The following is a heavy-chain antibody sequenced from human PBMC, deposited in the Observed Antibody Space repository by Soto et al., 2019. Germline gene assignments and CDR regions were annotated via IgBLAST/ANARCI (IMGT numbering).Heavy chain of an antibody. CDR1: GSTFSSYS. Sequence: GCLIPSCAASGSTFSSYSMNWVRQAPGKGLEWVSYISSSSSTIYYADSVKGRFTISRDNAKNSLYLQMNSLRDEDTAVYYCERDLGSNIVVVVAATYFDYWGQGTLVTVSS. V-gene: IGHV3-48*02. J-gene: IGHJ4*02. CDR3: ERDLGSNIVVVVAATYFDY. CDR2: ISSSSSTI. D-gene: IGHD2-15*01.